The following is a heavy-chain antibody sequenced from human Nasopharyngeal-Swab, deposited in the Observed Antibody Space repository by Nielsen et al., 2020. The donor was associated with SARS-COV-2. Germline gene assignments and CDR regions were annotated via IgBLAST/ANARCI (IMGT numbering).Heavy chain of an antibody. Sequence: GESLKISCAASGFTFSSYWMSWVRQAPGKGLEWVANIKQDGSEKYYVDSAKGRFTISRDNAKNSLYLQMNSLRAEDTAVYYCARENRGYGDYYYYGMDVWGQGTTVTVSS. CDR2: IKQDGSEK. CDR1: GFTFSSYW. D-gene: IGHD4-17*01. J-gene: IGHJ6*02. CDR3: ARENRGYGDYYYYGMDV. V-gene: IGHV3-7*01.